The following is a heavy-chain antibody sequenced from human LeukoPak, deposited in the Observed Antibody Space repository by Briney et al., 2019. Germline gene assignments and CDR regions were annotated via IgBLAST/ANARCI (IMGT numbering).Heavy chain of an antibody. V-gene: IGHV5-51*01. Sequence: GESLKISCKGSGYSFTSYWIGWVRQMPGKGLEWMGIIYPGDSDTRYSPSFQGQATISVDNSISTAYLQWSSLKASDTAMYYCARQRYASGWPESPFDIWGQGTMVTVSS. D-gene: IGHD6-19*01. CDR3: ARQRYASGWPESPFDI. CDR1: GYSFTSYW. CDR2: IYPGDSDT. J-gene: IGHJ3*02.